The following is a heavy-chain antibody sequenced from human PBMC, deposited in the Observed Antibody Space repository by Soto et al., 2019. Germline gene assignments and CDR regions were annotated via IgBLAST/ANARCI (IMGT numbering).Heavy chain of an antibody. CDR2: IVPVFGTP. D-gene: IGHD3-22*01. Sequence: ASVKVSCKASGGVFSNYALTWVRQAPGQGLEWVGGIVPVFGTPNYAPKFQGRVTVTADESTRTGYMELTSLTSEDTAIYYCARGSNYLSTGYYFDNWGQGNLVTVSS. J-gene: IGHJ5*02. CDR1: GGVFSNYA. V-gene: IGHV1-69*13. CDR3: ARGSNYLSTGYYFDN.